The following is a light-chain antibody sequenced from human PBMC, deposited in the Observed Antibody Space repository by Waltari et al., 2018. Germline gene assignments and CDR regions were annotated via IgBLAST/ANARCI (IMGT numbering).Light chain of an antibody. CDR3: QTWDSSSNFV. Sequence: SFELTQPPSVSVSAGQTATISCSGDKLGDRHTSWYQQKPGQSPVVVIYQDKKRPSGIPERFSGSNSGNTATLTISGTQATDEADYYCQTWDSSSNFVFGTGTTVSVL. CDR1: KLGDRH. J-gene: IGLJ1*01. CDR2: QDK. V-gene: IGLV3-1*01.